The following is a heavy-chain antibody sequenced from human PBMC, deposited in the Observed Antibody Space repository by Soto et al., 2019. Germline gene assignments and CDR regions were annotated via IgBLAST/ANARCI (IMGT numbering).Heavy chain of an antibody. Sequence: SETLSLTCAVYGGSFSGYYWSWIRQPPGKGLEWIGEINHSGSTNYNPSLKSRVTISVDTSKNQFSLKLSSVTAADTSVYYRARGRYYDSSGYFGYWGQGTLVTVSS. CDR2: INHSGST. CDR3: ARGRYYDSSGYFGY. CDR1: GGSFSGYY. V-gene: IGHV4-34*01. D-gene: IGHD3-22*01. J-gene: IGHJ4*02.